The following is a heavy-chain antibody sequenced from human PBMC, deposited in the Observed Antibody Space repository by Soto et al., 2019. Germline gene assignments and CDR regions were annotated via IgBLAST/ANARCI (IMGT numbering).Heavy chain of an antibody. V-gene: IGHV5-10-1*01. CDR1: GYSFTSYW. CDR2: IDPSDSYT. Sequence: GEYLKISCKGSGYSFTSYWISWVRQMPGKGLEWMGRIDPSDSYTNYSPSSQGHVTISADKSISTAYLQWSSLKASDTAMYYCARLEGPTYYYDSSGYYDDYWGQGTLVTVSS. D-gene: IGHD3-22*01. CDR3: ARLEGPTYYYDSSGYYDDY. J-gene: IGHJ4*02.